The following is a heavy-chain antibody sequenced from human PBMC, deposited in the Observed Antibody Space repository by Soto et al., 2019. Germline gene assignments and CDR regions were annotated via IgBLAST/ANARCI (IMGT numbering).Heavy chain of an antibody. V-gene: IGHV1-18*01. J-gene: IGHJ6*02. D-gene: IGHD6-13*01. CDR3: ARDSDTWYPRHTDPSNSKNGMDV. CDR2: IRAYNGKT. Sequence: QVNLVQSGAEVKEPGASVKVSCKASGYTFSNYGIAWVRQAPGQGLEWMAWIRAYNGKTKYAQKVQGRVTMTTDTSTSTAYMELRSLRSDDTAVYYCARDSDTWYPRHTDPSNSKNGMDVWGQGTTVTVSS. CDR1: GYTFSNYG.